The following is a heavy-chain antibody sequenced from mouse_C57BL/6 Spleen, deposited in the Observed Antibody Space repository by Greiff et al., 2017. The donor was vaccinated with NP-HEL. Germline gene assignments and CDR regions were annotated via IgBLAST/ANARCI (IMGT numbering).Heavy chain of an antibody. CDR1: GYSITSGYY. J-gene: IGHJ2*01. CDR2: ISYDGSN. Sequence: DVQLQESGPGLVKPSQSLSLTCSVTGYSITSGYYWNWIRQFPGNKLEWMGYISYDGSNNYNPSLKNRISITRDTSKNQFFLKLNSVTTEDTATYYCARVWDYFDYWGQGTTLTVSS. CDR3: ARVWDYFDY. V-gene: IGHV3-6*01.